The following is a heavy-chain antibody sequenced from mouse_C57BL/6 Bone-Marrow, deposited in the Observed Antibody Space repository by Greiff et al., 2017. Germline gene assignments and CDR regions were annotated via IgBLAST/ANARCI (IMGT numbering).Heavy chain of an antibody. Sequence: EVKLVESGGGLVQPGGSLKLSCAASGFTFSDYGMAWVRQAPRKGPEWVAFISNLAYSIHYADTVTGLFTISRENAKNTLYLEMSSLRSEDTSMYYCARRAGTNYAMDYWGQGTSVTVSS. V-gene: IGHV5-15*01. CDR2: ISNLAYSI. D-gene: IGHD4-1*01. J-gene: IGHJ4*01. CDR1: GFTFSDYG. CDR3: ARRAGTNYAMDY.